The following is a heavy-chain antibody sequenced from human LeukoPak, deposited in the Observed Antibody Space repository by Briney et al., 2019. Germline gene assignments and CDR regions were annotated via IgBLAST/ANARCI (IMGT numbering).Heavy chain of an antibody. CDR3: ARDGGSAWFLDY. D-gene: IGHD6-19*01. CDR1: GDSISNYY. Sequence: PSETLSLTCTVSGDSISNYYWSWIRQPAGKGLEWIGRLYTSESTTYNPSLRSRVTMSLDTSKNQLSLKLSSVTAADTAVYYCARDGGSAWFLDYWGQGTLVTVSS. J-gene: IGHJ4*02. CDR2: LYTSEST. V-gene: IGHV4-4*07.